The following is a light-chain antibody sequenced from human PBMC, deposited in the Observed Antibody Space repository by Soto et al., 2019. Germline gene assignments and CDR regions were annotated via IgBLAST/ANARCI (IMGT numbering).Light chain of an antibody. V-gene: IGKV1-5*01. CDR3: QQYNSYSWT. J-gene: IGKJ1*01. CDR1: QPISSW. CDR2: DAS. Sequence: DIQMTQSPPTLSASVGDRVTITCRASQPISSWLAWYHQKPGKAPKLLIYDASNLESGVPSRFSGSRSGTEFTLTISSLQPDDFATYYCQQYNSYSWTFGQGTKVDIK.